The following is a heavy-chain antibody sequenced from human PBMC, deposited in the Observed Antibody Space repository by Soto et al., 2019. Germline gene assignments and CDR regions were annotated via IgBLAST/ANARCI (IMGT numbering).Heavy chain of an antibody. D-gene: IGHD5-12*01. CDR2: ISYHGST. CDR3: ARLEHSGFPESLQ. J-gene: IGHJ4*02. Sequence: SETLSLTCDVSGYSINSGYFWGWVRQPPGKGLEWIGSISYHGSTHYNPSLESRVTILRDTPKNQFSLSLSFVTAADTAVYYCARLEHSGFPESLQWGQGTLVTVSS. CDR1: GYSINSGYF. V-gene: IGHV4-38-2*01.